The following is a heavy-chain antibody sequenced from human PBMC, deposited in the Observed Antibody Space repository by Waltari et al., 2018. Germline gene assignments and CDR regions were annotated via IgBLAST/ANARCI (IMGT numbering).Heavy chain of an antibody. CDR1: GFTLSNYW. V-gene: IGHV3-7*01. CDR2: IMTDGREE. CDR3: VRDQWFAFDI. D-gene: IGHD3-22*01. Sequence: EVQLVESGGGLVQPGGSLRLSCAASGFTLSNYWMSWGRQAPGKGLEWVANIMTDGREEDYVDSVRGRFTISRDNAKNSLYLQMNSLRPEDTAVYYCVRDQWFAFDIWGQGTMVTVSS. J-gene: IGHJ3*02.